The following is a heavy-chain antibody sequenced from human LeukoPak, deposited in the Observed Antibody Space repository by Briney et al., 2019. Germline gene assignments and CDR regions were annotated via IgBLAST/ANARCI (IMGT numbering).Heavy chain of an antibody. CDR3: ARSNDWFDP. V-gene: IGHV1-8*02. CDR2: MNPNSGST. J-gene: IGHJ5*02. Sequence: ASVKVSCKASGYTFTGYYMHWVRQATGQGLEWMGWMNPNSGSTGYAQKFQGRVTMTRNTSISTAYMELSSLRSEDTAVYYCARSNDWFDPWGQGTLVTVSS. CDR1: GYTFTGYY.